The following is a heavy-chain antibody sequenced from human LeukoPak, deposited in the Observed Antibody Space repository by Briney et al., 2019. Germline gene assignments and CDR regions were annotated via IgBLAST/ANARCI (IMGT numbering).Heavy chain of an antibody. V-gene: IGHV3-23*01. D-gene: IGHD2-21*01. CDR1: GFTFSTYP. Sequence: PGGSLRLSYAASGFTFSTYPMSWVRQAPGKGLEWVSAISGSGDSTHYADSVKGRFTISRDNSKNTLYLQMNSLRAEDTAVYYCAKDLYSLIIVVLDYWGQGTLVTVSS. J-gene: IGHJ4*02. CDR2: ISGSGDST. CDR3: AKDLYSLIIVVLDY.